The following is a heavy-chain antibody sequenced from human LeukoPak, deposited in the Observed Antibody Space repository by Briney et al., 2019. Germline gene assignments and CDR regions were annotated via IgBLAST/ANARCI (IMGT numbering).Heavy chain of an antibody. J-gene: IGHJ4*02. Sequence: GRSLRLSCAASGFTFSRYGMHWVRQAPGKGLEWVAVVSFEGSNKYYADSVKGRFTISRDNSKSTLSLQMNSLRAEDTAVYYCAKDMGYYYGSGSYPPENDYWGQGTLVTVSS. D-gene: IGHD3-10*01. CDR3: AKDMGYYYGSGSYPPENDY. CDR2: VSFEGSNK. CDR1: GFTFSRYG. V-gene: IGHV3-30*18.